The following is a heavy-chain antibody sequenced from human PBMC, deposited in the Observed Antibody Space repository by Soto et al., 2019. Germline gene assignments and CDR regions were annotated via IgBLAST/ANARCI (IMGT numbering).Heavy chain of an antibody. V-gene: IGHV4-31*03. Sequence: QVQLQESGPGLVKPSQTLSLTCTVSGGSISSGGYYWSWIRQHPGKGLEWIGYIYYSGSTYYNPSPKGRVTISVDQSKNPFSLKPSFVTCAGPAVYYCARVTYPLLLAFDYWGQGTLVTVSS. D-gene: IGHD2-2*01. CDR1: GGSISSGGYY. J-gene: IGHJ4*02. CDR2: IYYSGST. CDR3: ARVTYPLLLAFDY.